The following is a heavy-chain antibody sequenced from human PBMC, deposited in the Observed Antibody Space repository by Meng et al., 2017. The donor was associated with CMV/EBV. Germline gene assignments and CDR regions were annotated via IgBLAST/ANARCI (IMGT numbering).Heavy chain of an antibody. J-gene: IGHJ4*02. CDR3: ARDHSGPLSH. V-gene: IGHV3-66*01. D-gene: IGHD1-1*01. Sequence: QLVDARGGLVAPGSSRRVDCSDSAFTVSSNYMSWVRQAAGKGLGWVSVIYSGGSTYYEDYVKGRFTISRDNSQNTLYLQMNSLRAEETAVYYCARDHSGPLSHWGQGTLVTVSS. CDR2: IYSGGST. CDR1: AFTVSSNY.